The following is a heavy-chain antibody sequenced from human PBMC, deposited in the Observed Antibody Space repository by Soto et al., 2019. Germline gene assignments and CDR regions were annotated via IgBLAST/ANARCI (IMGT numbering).Heavy chain of an antibody. CDR3: ASVGYCSTTTCPPA. Sequence: GSLRLSCAASGLTVSTNYMTWVRQAPGKGLEWVSVIYRGGNTYHADSVQGRFSISRDNSKSTVDLQMNNLRAKDTAMYYCASVGYCSTTTCPPAWGQGTLVTVSS. CDR2: IYRGGNT. J-gene: IGHJ4*02. D-gene: IGHD2-2*01. V-gene: IGHV3-53*01. CDR1: GLTVSTNY.